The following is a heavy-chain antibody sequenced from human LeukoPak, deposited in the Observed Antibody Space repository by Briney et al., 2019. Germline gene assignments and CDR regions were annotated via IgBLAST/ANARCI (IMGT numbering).Heavy chain of an antibody. V-gene: IGHV4-34*01. CDR1: GGSFSGYY. J-gene: IGHJ4*02. CDR3: AGGGFGSSRWFDY. CDR2: INHSGST. D-gene: IGHD6-13*01. Sequence: SETLSLTCAVYGGSFSGYYWSWIRQPPGKGLEWIGEINHSGSTNYNPSLKSRVTISVDTSKNQFSLKLSSVTAADTAVYYCAGGGFGSSRWFDYWGQGTLVTVSS.